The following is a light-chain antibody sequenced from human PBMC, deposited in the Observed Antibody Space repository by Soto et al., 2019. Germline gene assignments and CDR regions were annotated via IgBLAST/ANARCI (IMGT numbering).Light chain of an antibody. V-gene: IGKV1-39*01. J-gene: IGKJ2*01. Sequence: DIQMTQSPSSLSASVGDRVTITCRTSQGINDYLNWYQMKPGEAPKLLIYAASALQSGIPSRFSGSASGTEFTLTITSLQPEDFATYYCQQSYNFPRTLGQGTKVDTK. CDR1: QGINDY. CDR2: AAS. CDR3: QQSYNFPRT.